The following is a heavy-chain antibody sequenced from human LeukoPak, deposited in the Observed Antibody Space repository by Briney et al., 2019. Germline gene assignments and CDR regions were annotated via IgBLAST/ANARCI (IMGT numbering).Heavy chain of an antibody. CDR2: ISSSSSYI. J-gene: IGHJ4*02. D-gene: IGHD1-1*01. Sequence: GGSLRLYCAASGFTFSSYSMNWVRQAPGKGLEWVSSISSSSSYIYYADSVKGRFTVSRDNAKNSLYLQMNSLRAEDTAVYYCATDEAATGRLDYWGQGTLVTDSS. CDR1: GFTFSSYS. CDR3: ATDEAATGRLDY. V-gene: IGHV3-21*01.